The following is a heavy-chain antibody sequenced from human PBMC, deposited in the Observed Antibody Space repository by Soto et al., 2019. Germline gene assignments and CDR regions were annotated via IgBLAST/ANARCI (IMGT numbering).Heavy chain of an antibody. CDR2: IIPIFGTA. CDR3: AGGGVRGVITRTRDYYGMDV. J-gene: IGHJ6*02. Sequence: GASVKVSCKASGGTFSSYAISWARQAPGQGLEWMGGIIPIFGTANYAQKFQGRVTITADESTSTAYMELSSLRSEDTAMYYCAGGGVRGVITRTRDYYGMDVWGQGTTVTVSS. V-gene: IGHV1-69*13. D-gene: IGHD3-10*01. CDR1: GGTFSSYA.